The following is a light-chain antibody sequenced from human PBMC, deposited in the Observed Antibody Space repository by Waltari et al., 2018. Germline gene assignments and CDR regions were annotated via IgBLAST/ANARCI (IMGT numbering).Light chain of an antibody. J-gene: IGLJ2*01. CDR3: QSYVSSLRASL. V-gene: IGLV1-40*01. CDR1: SSNIWPGSH. Sequence: QAGLTQPPSWSGAPGQRVSISCTGSSSNIWPGSHVPWYQVLPETAPKLLIIVSSNRPSGVPDRFSGSKSGTSASLAITGLQAEDEADYYCQSYVSSLRASLFGGGTKVTVL. CDR2: VSS.